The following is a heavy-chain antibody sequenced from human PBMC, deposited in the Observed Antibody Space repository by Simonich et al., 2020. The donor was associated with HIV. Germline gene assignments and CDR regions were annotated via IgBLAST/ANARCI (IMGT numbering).Heavy chain of an antibody. Sequence: QVQLQESGPRLVKPSETLSLTCTVSVGSIRCYYWGWIRQPPGKGLEWIGYIYSSGSINYKPPLKNRVTIFVDTSNNQFSRKVTSVTAADTALYYCARHEGSGAYDDPFDIWGQGTMVTVSS. CDR2: IYSSGSI. CDR3: ARHEGSGAYDDPFDI. CDR1: VGSIRCYY. D-gene: IGHD3-10*01. V-gene: IGHV4-59*08. J-gene: IGHJ3*02.